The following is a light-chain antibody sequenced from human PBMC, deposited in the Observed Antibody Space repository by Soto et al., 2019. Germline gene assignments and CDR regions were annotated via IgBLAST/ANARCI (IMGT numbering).Light chain of an antibody. J-gene: IGKJ1*01. Sequence: DIQMTQSPYSLSASLGDSVTITCRASQNIRTYLNWYQQKPGRAPKLLIHSASSLQSGVPSRFNGSGSGTDFTLTISSLQPEDVATYYCQKYNGALWAFGQGTKVDIK. CDR1: QNIRTY. V-gene: IGKV1-27*01. CDR2: SAS. CDR3: QKYNGALWA.